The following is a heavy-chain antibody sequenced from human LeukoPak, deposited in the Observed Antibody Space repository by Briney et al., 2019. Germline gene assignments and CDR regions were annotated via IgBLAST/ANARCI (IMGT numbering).Heavy chain of an antibody. D-gene: IGHD3-10*01. J-gene: IGHJ4*02. CDR1: RYSFTNYR. CDR3: ARHLSGFDY. V-gene: IGHV5-51*01. CDR2: IYPGDSDT. Sequence: GESLKISRKASRYSFTNYRLGWVRQMPGKGLEWMGIIYPGDSDTRYSPSFQGTVTISADKSISTAYLQWSSLKASDTAMYYCARHLSGFDYWGQGTLVTVSS.